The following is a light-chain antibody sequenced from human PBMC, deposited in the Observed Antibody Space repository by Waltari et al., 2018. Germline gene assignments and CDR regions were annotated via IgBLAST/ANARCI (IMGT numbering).Light chain of an antibody. CDR1: QNINKW. CDR3: QQYSTFWWT. CDR2: KAS. V-gene: IGKV1-5*03. Sequence: DIQMTQSPSTPSASVGARVTITCRASQNINKWLAWYQQKPGKAPMLLIYKASSLQSGVPSRFSGSGSGTEFTLTISSLQPDDLATYYCQQYSTFWWTFGQGTKVEI. J-gene: IGKJ1*01.